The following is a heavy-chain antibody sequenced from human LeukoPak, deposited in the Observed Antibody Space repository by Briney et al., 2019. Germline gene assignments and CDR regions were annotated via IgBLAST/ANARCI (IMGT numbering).Heavy chain of an antibody. D-gene: IGHD3-10*01. CDR2: IYYSGST. V-gene: IGHV4-31*03. CDR3: AREAGSTMVRGVAHFDY. J-gene: IGHJ4*02. CDR1: GGSISSGGYY. Sequence: SETLSLTCTVSGGSISSGGYYWSWIRQHPGKGLEWIGYIYYSGSTYYNPSLKSRVTISVDTSKNQFSLKLSSVTAADTAVYYCAREAGSTMVRGVAHFDYWGQGTLVTVSS.